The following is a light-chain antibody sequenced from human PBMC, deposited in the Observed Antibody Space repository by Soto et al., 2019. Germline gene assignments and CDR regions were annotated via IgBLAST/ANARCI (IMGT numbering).Light chain of an antibody. CDR2: DAS. J-gene: IGKJ4*01. V-gene: IGKV3-15*01. Sequence: EIVMTQSPGTRSGSPGERATLSCRASQSVNTNLAWYQQKPGQAPRLLISDASTRATGIPARFSGSGSGTEFTLTISSLQSEDFAVYYCQQYNNWPQRTFGGGTKVDSK. CDR3: QQYNNWPQRT. CDR1: QSVNTN.